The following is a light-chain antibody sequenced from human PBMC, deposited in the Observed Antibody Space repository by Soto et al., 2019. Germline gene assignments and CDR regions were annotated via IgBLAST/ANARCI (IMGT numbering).Light chain of an antibody. Sequence: QSALTQPASVSGSPGQSITISCTGTSSDVGGYNSVSWYQQHPGKAPKLMIYEVSNRPSGVSNRFSGSKSGNTASLTISGLQAEDEADYYCSSYISSSTLFGGGTKVTVL. CDR1: SSDVGGYNS. J-gene: IGLJ3*02. CDR3: SSYISSSTL. CDR2: EVS. V-gene: IGLV2-14*01.